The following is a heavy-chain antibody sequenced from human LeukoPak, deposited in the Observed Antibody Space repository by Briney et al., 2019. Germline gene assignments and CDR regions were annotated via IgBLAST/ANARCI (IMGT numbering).Heavy chain of an antibody. CDR3: AREVSVGYSYYMDV. D-gene: IGHD2-2*01. V-gene: IGHV3-20*04. CDR2: INWNGGST. J-gene: IGHJ6*03. Sequence: GGSLRLSCAASGFTFAEYDISWVRQAPGKWLEWVSGINWNGGSTGYADSVKGRFTISRDNAKNSLYLQMNSLRAEDTALYYCAREVSVGYSYYMDVWGKGTTVTISS. CDR1: GFTFAEYD.